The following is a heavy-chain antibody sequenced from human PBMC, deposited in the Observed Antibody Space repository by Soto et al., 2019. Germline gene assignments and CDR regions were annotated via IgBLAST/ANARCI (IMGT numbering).Heavy chain of an antibody. D-gene: IGHD2-15*01. Sequence: PXETLSLTCTVAGGSITTGGYYWSWIRQLPGKGLEWIGHRYYSESTYYNPSLKSRVSISLDTSKNQFSLKLSFVTAADTAMYYCARTKCSGGSCYSWSIDYWGQGTPVTVSS. CDR2: RYYSEST. V-gene: IGHV4-31*03. J-gene: IGHJ4*02. CDR3: ARTKCSGGSCYSWSIDY. CDR1: GGSITTGGYY.